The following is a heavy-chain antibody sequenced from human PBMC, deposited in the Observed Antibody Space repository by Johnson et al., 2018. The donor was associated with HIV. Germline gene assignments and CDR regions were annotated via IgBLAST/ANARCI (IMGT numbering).Heavy chain of an antibody. CDR1: GFTFDDYA. D-gene: IGHD3-10*01. J-gene: IGHJ3*02. CDR3: AKDTAMVQGVIITSAFDI. CDR2: ISWNSGSI. V-gene: IGHV3-9*01. Sequence: LVESGGGVVRPGGSLRLSCAASGFTFDDYAMHWVRQAPGKGLEWVSGISWNSGSIGYADSVKGRFTISRDNAKNSLYLQMNSLRAEDTALYYCAKDTAMVQGVIITSAFDIWGQGTMVTVSS.